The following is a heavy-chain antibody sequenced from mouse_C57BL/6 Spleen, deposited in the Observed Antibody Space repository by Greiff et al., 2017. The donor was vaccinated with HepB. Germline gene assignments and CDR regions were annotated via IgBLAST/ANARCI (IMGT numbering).Heavy chain of an antibody. CDR3: ARRGHYYGSSYRYFDV. Sequence: VKLMESGAELMKPGASVKLSCKATGYTFTGYWIEWVKQRPGHGLEWIGEILPGSGSTNYNEKFKGKATFTADTSSNTAYMQLSSLTTEDSAIYYCARRGHYYGSSYRYFDVWGTGTTVTVSS. V-gene: IGHV1-9*01. J-gene: IGHJ1*03. CDR2: ILPGSGST. D-gene: IGHD1-1*01. CDR1: GYTFTGYW.